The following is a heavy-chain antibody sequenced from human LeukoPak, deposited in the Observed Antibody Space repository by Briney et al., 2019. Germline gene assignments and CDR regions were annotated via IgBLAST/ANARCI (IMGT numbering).Heavy chain of an antibody. J-gene: IGHJ4*02. CDR1: GFTVSSNY. CDR3: AREVSSGYYYYFDY. D-gene: IGHD3-22*01. Sequence: QPGGSLRLSCAASGFTVSSNYMSWVRQAPGKGLEWVSVIYSGGSTYYADSVKGRFTISRDNSKNTLYLQMNSLRAEDTAVYYCAREVSSGYYYYFDYWGQGTLVTVSS. V-gene: IGHV3-53*01. CDR2: IYSGGST.